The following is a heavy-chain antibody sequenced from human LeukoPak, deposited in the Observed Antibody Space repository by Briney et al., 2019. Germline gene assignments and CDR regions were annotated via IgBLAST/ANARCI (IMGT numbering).Heavy chain of an antibody. D-gene: IGHD5-18*01. CDR2: IYYSGST. V-gene: IGHV4-59*01. J-gene: IGHJ4*02. CDR3: ARGRRGYSYGPLGY. CDR1: GGSISSYY. Sequence: SETLSLTCTVSGGSISSYYWSWIRQRPGKGLEWIGYIYYSGSTNYNPSLKSRVTISVDTSKNQFSLKLSSVTAADTAVYYCARGRRGYSYGPLGYWGQGTLVTVSS.